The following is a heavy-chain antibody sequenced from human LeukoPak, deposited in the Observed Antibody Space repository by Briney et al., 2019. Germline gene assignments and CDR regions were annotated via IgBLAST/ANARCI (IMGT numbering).Heavy chain of an antibody. CDR2: ISHDGSNK. D-gene: IGHD6-13*01. CDR1: GFTFSSYG. CDR3: AKDNGLAAAGWFDP. V-gene: IGHV3-30*18. J-gene: IGHJ5*02. Sequence: GGSLRLSCAASGFTFSSYGMHWVRQAPGKGLEWVADISHDGSNKYYADSVKGRFTISRDNSKNTLYLQMNSLRAEDTAVYYCAKDNGLAAAGWFDPWGRGTLVSVSS.